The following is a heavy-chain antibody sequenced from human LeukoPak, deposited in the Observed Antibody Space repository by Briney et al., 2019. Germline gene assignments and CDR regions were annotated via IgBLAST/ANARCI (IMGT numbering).Heavy chain of an antibody. CDR1: GFTFSSYS. J-gene: IGHJ3*02. V-gene: IGHV3-48*01. D-gene: IGHD7-27*01. CDR2: ISRSSSTI. CDR3: AKNLELTGEGAAFDI. Sequence: GGSLILSCAASGFTFSSYSMNWGRQARGRGLGWVSYISRSSSTIYYADSVKGRFTISRDNSKNTLYLQMNSRRADDTAVYYCAKNLELTGEGAAFDIWGQGTMVTVSS.